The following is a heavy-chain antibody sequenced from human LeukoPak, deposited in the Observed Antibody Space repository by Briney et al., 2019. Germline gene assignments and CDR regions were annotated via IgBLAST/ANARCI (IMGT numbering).Heavy chain of an antibody. Sequence: GGSLRLSCAASGFTFSDYYMSWIRQAPGKGLEWVSYISSSGSTIYYADSVKGRFTISRDNAKNSLYLQMNSLRAEDTAVYYCARVTYYYDSSGYSVLLDYWGQGTLVTVSS. CDR3: ARVTYYYDSSGYSVLLDY. V-gene: IGHV3-11*01. J-gene: IGHJ4*02. D-gene: IGHD3-22*01. CDR2: ISSSGSTI. CDR1: GFTFSDYY.